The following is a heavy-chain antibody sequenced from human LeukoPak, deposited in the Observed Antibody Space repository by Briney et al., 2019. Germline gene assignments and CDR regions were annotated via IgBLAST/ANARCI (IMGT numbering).Heavy chain of an antibody. CDR3: ARWKPVIISIAARPRGFDY. Sequence: ASARLSCEASGYTFSSYYMHWVRQAPGQGLEWRGVITPHGGNTSYAQTFQGRVTITRDTSTNTLYMELNSLRAEDTAVYYCARWKPVIISIAARPRGFDYWGQGTLVTVSS. J-gene: IGHJ4*02. CDR1: GYTFSSYY. V-gene: IGHV1-46*03. D-gene: IGHD6-6*01. CDR2: ITPHGGNT.